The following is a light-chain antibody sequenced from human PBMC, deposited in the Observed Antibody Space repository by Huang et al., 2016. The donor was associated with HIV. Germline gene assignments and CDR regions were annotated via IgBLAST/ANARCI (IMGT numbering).Light chain of an antibody. CDR3: QHYYNLPYT. CDR2: GVS. J-gene: IGKJ2*01. V-gene: IGKV3-15*01. CDR1: QGVGDN. Sequence: EIVMTPSPATLSVSPGERATLSCRASQGVGDNLAWYQQKPGQAPRLLIYGVSTRATNGPPRFSGSGSGTDFTLTISSLQSEDFALYYCQHYYNLPYTFGHGTRLETK.